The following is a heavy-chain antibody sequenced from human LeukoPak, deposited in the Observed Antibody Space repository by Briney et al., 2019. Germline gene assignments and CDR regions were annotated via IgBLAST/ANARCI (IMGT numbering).Heavy chain of an antibody. D-gene: IGHD3-9*01. CDR1: GFTFSSYE. CDR3: ARGGRYFDWLTQTFDY. CDR2: ISSSGSTI. Sequence: QPGGSLRLSCAASGFTFSSYEMNWVRQARGKGLEWVSYISSSGSTIYYADSVKGRFTISRDNANNSLYLQMNSLRAEDTAVYYCARGGRYFDWLTQTFDYWGQGTLVTVSS. J-gene: IGHJ4*02. V-gene: IGHV3-48*03.